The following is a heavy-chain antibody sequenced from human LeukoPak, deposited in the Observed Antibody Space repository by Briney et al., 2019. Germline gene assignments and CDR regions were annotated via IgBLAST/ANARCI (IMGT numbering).Heavy chain of an antibody. J-gene: IGHJ4*02. Sequence: ASVKVSCKASGYTFTGYYMHWGRQAPGQGLEWMGWINPNSGGTNYAQKFQGRVTMTRDTSISTAYMELSRLRSDDTAVYYCARDLRTYYYGSGSGLDYWGQGTLVTVSS. D-gene: IGHD3-10*01. CDR1: GYTFTGYY. CDR2: INPNSGGT. CDR3: ARDLRTYYYGSGSGLDY. V-gene: IGHV1-2*02.